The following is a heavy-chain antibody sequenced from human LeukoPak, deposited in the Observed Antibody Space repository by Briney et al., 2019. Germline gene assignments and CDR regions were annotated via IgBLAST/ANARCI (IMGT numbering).Heavy chain of an antibody. J-gene: IGHJ4*02. CDR3: ARLAYYYDSSGSFYFDY. CDR2: INPSGAST. Sequence: ASVKVSCKASGYTFTRHYMHWVRQAPGQGLEWMGVINPSGASTSYAQNFQGRVTMTRDTSTSTVYMELSSLRSEDTAVYCCARLAYYYDSSGSFYFDYWGQGTLVTVSS. V-gene: IGHV1-46*01. CDR1: GYTFTRHY. D-gene: IGHD3-22*01.